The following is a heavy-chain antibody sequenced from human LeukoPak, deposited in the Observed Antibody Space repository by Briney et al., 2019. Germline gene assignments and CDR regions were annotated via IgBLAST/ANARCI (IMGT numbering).Heavy chain of an antibody. Sequence: PGGSLRLSCAASGFTFSSYWMHWVRQAPGKGLVWVSRINSDGSSTSYADSVKGRFTISRDNAKNTLYLQMNSLRAEDTAVYYCAKDGLAYCGGDCYSDDYYYYMDVWGKGTTVTISS. J-gene: IGHJ6*03. CDR1: GFTFSSYW. D-gene: IGHD2-21*02. CDR3: AKDGLAYCGGDCYSDDYYYYMDV. V-gene: IGHV3-74*01. CDR2: INSDGSST.